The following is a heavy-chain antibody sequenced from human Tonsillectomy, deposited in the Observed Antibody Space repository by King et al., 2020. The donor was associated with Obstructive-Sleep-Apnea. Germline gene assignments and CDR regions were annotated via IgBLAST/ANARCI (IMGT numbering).Heavy chain of an antibody. V-gene: IGHV3-23*04. D-gene: IGHD3-10*01. CDR3: AKEGGGSGIYWIDS. CDR2: INTRGTT. CDR1: GFTFSNYA. Sequence: VQPVESGGGMVQPGGSLRLSCLASGFTFSNYAISWVRQAPGKGLQWGSAINTRGTTFYAGSVGGRFTISRDNSKYTVNLQVNSLRAEDTALYYCAKEGGGSGIYWIDSWGQGTLVTVSS. J-gene: IGHJ4*02.